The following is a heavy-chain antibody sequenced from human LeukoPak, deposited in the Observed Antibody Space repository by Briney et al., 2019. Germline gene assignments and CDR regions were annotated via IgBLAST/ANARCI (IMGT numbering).Heavy chain of an antibody. D-gene: IGHD3-10*01. V-gene: IGHV1-69*13. CDR1: GGTFSSYA. Sequence: SVKVSCKASGGTFSSYAISWVRQAPGQGLEWMGGIIPIFGTANYAQKFQGRVTITADESTSTAYMELSSLRSEDTAVYYCARGYYYGSGREDGMDVWGKGTTATVSS. J-gene: IGHJ6*04. CDR2: IIPIFGTA. CDR3: ARGYYYGSGREDGMDV.